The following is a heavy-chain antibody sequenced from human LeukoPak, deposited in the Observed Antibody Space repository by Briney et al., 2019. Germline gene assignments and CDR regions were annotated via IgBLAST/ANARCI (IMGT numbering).Heavy chain of an antibody. J-gene: IGHJ4*02. V-gene: IGHV4-34*01. CDR3: GSAPYQLPEG. CDR1: GGSFSGYY. D-gene: IGHD2-2*01. CDR2: INHSGST. Sequence: SETLSLTCAVYGGSFSGYYWSWIRQPPGKGLEWIGEINHSGSTNYNPSLKSRVTISVDTSKNQFSLKLSSVTAADTAVCYCGSAPYQLPEGWGQGTLVTVSS.